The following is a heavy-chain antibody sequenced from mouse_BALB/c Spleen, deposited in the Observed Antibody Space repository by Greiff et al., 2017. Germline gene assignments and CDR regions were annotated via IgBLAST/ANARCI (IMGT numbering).Heavy chain of an antibody. D-gene: IGHD1-1*01. CDR1: GDSITSGY. CDR3: ARSYYGSLAWFAY. Sequence: EVKLQESGPSLVKPSQTLSLTCSVTGDSITSGYWNWIRKFPGNKLEYMGYISYSGSTYYNPSLKSRISITRDTSKNQYYLQLNSVTTEDTATYYCARSYYGSLAWFAYWGQGTLVTVSA. J-gene: IGHJ3*01. V-gene: IGHV3-8*02. CDR2: ISYSGST.